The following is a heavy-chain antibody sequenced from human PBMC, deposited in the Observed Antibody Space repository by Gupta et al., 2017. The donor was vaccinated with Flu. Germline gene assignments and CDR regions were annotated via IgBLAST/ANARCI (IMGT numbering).Heavy chain of an antibody. CDR2: IGASGDDT. Sequence: VQLLELGGGLVQPGGSLRLCCAASGFPFRSFAMNWVRQAPGKGLEGVSTIGASGDDTYYGDSVKGRFTISRDNSKETLSLEMKALRVEDTAVYFCAKRIMGGTSGFDCGGQGTLVTVSS. CDR1: GFPFRSFA. CDR3: AKRIMGGTSGFDC. J-gene: IGHJ4*02. D-gene: IGHD6-19*01. V-gene: IGHV3-23*01.